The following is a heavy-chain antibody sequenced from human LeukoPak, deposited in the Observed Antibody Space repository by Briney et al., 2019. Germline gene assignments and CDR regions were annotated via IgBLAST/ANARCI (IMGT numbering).Heavy chain of an antibody. D-gene: IGHD6-19*01. V-gene: IGHV3-33*01. CDR3: ARDLSAAFDF. Sequence: GGSLRLSCAASGFPFSSYGMHWVRQAPGKGLEWVARLVYDARSDYANSVKGRFSISRDDSKNTLFLDVSNLRVEDTALYYCARDLSAAFDFWGQGVLVTVSS. CDR2: LVYDARS. CDR1: GFPFSSYG. J-gene: IGHJ4*02.